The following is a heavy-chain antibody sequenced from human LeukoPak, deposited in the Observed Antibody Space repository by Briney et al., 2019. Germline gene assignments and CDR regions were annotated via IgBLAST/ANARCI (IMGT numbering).Heavy chain of an antibody. V-gene: IGHV1-8*03. CDR3: ARAPSRRLRFLEWPLRGDFDY. CDR1: GYTFTSYD. CDR2: MNPNSGNT. D-gene: IGHD3-3*01. J-gene: IGHJ4*02. Sequence: ASVKASCKASGYTFTSYDINWVRQATGQGLEWMGWMNPNSGNTGYAQKFQGRVTITRNTSISTAYMELSSLRSEDTAVYYCARAPSRRLRFLEWPLRGDFDYWGQGTLVTVSS.